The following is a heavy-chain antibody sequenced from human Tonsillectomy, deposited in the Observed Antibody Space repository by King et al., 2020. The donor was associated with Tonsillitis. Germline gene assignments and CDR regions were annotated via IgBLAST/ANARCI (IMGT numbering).Heavy chain of an antibody. CDR2: ISYDGSNK. CDR3: AKAEASKGFPAFDI. Sequence: VQLVESGGGVVQPGRSLRLSCAASGFTFSSYGMHWVRQAPGKGLEWVAVISYDGSNKYYADSVKGRFTISRDNSKNTLYLQMNSLRAEDTAVYYCAKAEASKGFPAFDIWGQGTMVTVSS. J-gene: IGHJ3*02. V-gene: IGHV3-30*18. CDR1: GFTFSSYG. D-gene: IGHD2/OR15-2a*01.